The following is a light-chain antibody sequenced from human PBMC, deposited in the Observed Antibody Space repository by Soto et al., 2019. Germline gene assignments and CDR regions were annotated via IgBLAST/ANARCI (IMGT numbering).Light chain of an antibody. CDR3: QQYGSSPPIT. Sequence: EIVLTQSPGTLSLSPGERATLSCRASHSVSSSCLAWYQQKPGQAPRLLIYGASSRATGIPDRFSGSGSGTDFTLTISRLEPEDFAVYYCQQYGSSPPITFGQGTRLEIK. V-gene: IGKV3-20*01. J-gene: IGKJ5*01. CDR1: HSVSSSC. CDR2: GAS.